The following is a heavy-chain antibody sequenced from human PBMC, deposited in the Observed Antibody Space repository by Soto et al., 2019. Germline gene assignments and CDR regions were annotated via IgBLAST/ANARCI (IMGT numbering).Heavy chain of an antibody. V-gene: IGHV4-34*01. CDR1: GGSFSGYY. Sequence: SETLSLTCAVYGGSFSGYYWSWIRQPPGKGLEWIGEINHSGSTNYNPSLKSRVTISVDTSKNQFSLKLSSVTAADTAVYYCARVLKRLRYRSYGDSIGPYYYYMDVWGKGTTVTVSS. D-gene: IGHD4-17*01. CDR3: ARVLKRLRYRSYGDSIGPYYYYMDV. J-gene: IGHJ6*03. CDR2: INHSGST.